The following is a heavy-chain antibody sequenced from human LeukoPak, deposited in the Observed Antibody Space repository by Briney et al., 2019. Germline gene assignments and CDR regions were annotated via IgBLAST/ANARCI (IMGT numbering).Heavy chain of an antibody. V-gene: IGHV1-2*06. CDR1: GYTFTGNY. J-gene: IGHJ4*02. CDR3: ARSGGGSSSWEIDY. D-gene: IGHD6-13*01. CDR2: INPNSGGT. Sequence: ASVKVFCKTSGYTFTGNYMHWVRQAPGQGLEWIGRINPNSGGTNLAQKFQGRVTMTRDTSISTAYLELSRLRSDDMAVYYCARSGGGSSSWEIDYWGQGTLVTVSS.